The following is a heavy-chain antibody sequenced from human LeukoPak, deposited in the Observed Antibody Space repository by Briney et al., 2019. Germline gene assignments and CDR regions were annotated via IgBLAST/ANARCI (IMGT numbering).Heavy chain of an antibody. D-gene: IGHD6-19*01. V-gene: IGHV3-23*01. J-gene: IGHJ4*02. CDR3: AKDGQYSSGWYEEYYFDY. CDR2: ISGSGGST. Sequence: PGGTLRLYCAASGFTFSNYALSWVRQAPGKGLEWVSAISGSGGSTYYADSVKGRFTISRDNSKNTLYLQMNSLRAEDTAVYYCAKDGQYSSGWYEEYYFDYWGQGTLVTVSS. CDR1: GFTFSNYA.